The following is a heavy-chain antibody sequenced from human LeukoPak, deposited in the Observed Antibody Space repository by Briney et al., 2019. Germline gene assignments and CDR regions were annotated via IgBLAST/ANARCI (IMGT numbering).Heavy chain of an antibody. D-gene: IGHD2-8*01. V-gene: IGHV4-34*01. J-gene: IGHJ5*02. CDR1: GGSFSGYY. Sequence: SETLSLTCAVYGGSFSGYYWSWIRQPPGKGLEWIGEINHSGSTNYNPSLKSRVTISVDTSKNQFSLKLSSVTAADTAVYYCARIVLMVYAIWFDPWGQGTLVTVSS. CDR2: INHSGST. CDR3: ARIVLMVYAIWFDP.